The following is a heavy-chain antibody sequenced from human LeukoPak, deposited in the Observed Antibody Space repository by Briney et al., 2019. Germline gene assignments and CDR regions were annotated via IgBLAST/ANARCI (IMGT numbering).Heavy chain of an antibody. CDR2: ISGSGGGT. CDR1: GFTFSSYA. V-gene: IGHV3-23*01. CDR3: VKDLGRYRNNCFDY. Sequence: GGSLRLSCAASGFTFSSYAMSWVRQAPEKGLEWVSTISGSGGGTYCADSVKGRFTTSRDDSKNTLYLQMNSLRAEDTAVYYCVKDLGRYRNNCFDYWGQGTLVTVSS. D-gene: IGHD1-26*01. J-gene: IGHJ4*02.